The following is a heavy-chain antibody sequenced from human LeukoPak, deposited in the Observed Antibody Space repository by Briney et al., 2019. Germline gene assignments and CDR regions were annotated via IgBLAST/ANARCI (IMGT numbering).Heavy chain of an antibody. CDR1: GYTLTELS. V-gene: IGHV1-24*01. CDR3: ATDPLGTTAGLDFDY. CDR2: FDPEDGGT. D-gene: IGHD4-11*01. Sequence: ASVKVSCKVSGYTLTELSIHWVRQAPGKGLEWVGGFDPEDGGTIYAQKFQGRVTMTEDTSTDTAYMELSSLRSEDTAVYYCATDPLGTTAGLDFDYWGQGTLVTVSS. J-gene: IGHJ4*02.